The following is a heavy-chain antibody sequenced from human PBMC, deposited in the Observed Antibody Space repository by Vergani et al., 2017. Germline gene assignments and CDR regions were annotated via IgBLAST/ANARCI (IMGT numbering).Heavy chain of an antibody. J-gene: IGHJ4*02. CDR3: ARHDYGDRNFDY. CDR2: IYYSGST. Sequence: QLQLQESGPGLVKPSETLSLTCAVYGGSFSGYYWSWIRQPPGKGLEWIGSIYYSGSTYYNPSLKSRVTISVDTSKNQFSLKLSSVTAADTAVYYCARHDYGDRNFDYWGQGTLVTVSS. V-gene: IGHV4-39*01. CDR1: GGSFSGYY. D-gene: IGHD4-17*01.